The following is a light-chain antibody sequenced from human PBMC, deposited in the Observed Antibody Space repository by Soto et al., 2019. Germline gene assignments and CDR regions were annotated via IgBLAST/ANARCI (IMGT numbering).Light chain of an antibody. CDR3: QDSSTSPWP. CDR1: QSVTSTY. Sequence: TQSPGTLSLSPGERATLSCRAVQSVTSTYMAWYQQKPGQAPRLLIYATSFRATGIPDRFRGSGSGTDFTLTISSLEPEDSAVDYCQDSSTSPWPFGQGTKVEIK. CDR2: ATS. V-gene: IGKV3-20*01. J-gene: IGKJ1*01.